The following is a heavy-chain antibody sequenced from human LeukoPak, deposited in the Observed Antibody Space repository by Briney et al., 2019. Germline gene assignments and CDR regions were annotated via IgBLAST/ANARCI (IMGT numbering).Heavy chain of an antibody. Sequence: GGSLRLSCAASGFTFSSFAMSWVRQAPGKGLEWVSSISGSGGSTYSADSVKGRFSISRDNSKNTLYLQMNSLRAEDTAVYYCAKDDRLSSGYGSSDYWGQGTLVTVSS. CDR1: GFTFSSFA. J-gene: IGHJ4*02. CDR2: ISGSGGST. D-gene: IGHD3-10*01. V-gene: IGHV3-23*01. CDR3: AKDDRLSSGYGSSDY.